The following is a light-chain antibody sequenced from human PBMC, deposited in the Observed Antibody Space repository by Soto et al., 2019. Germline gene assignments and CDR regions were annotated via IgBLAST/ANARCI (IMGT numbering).Light chain of an antibody. V-gene: IGLV1-47*01. CDR1: SSNIGSNY. CDR3: AAWDDSLSGVV. CDR2: RNS. Sequence: QSVLTQPPSASGTPGQRVTISCSGSSSNIGSNYVYGYQQLPGTVPQLLIYRNSERPSGVPDRFSGAKSGTSASLAISGLRSEDEADYYCAAWDDSLSGVVFGGGTKLTV. J-gene: IGLJ2*01.